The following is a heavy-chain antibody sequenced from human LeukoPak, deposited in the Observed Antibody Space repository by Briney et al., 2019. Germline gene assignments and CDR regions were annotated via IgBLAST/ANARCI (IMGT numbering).Heavy chain of an antibody. Sequence: GGSLRLSCAASGFTVSSNYMSRVRQAPGKGLEWVSAISGSGGSTYYADSVKGRFTISRDNSKNTLYLQMNSLRAEDTAVYYCAKGSLNYYGSGSSSFDYWGQGTLVTVSS. V-gene: IGHV3-23*01. CDR1: GFTVSSNY. CDR2: ISGSGGST. CDR3: AKGSLNYYGSGSSSFDY. D-gene: IGHD3-10*01. J-gene: IGHJ4*02.